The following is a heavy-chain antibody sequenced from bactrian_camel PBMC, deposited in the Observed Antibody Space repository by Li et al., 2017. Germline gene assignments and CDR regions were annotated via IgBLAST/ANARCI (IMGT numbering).Heavy chain of an antibody. CDR3: AADLSCPRSGEDFAAEYSDYVDELHE. V-gene: IGHV3S67*01. Sequence: DVQLVESGGGSVQAGGTLRLSCAVSGYTNSYYCMAWFRQGPGKRREGVATLRNDGSIDYANSVKGRFTISQDKAKHMLYLQMDSLRTEDTAMYYCAADLSCPRSGEDFAAEYSDYVDELHEWGLGTQVTVS. D-gene: IGHD4*01. CDR1: GYTNSYYC. CDR2: LRNDGSI. J-gene: IGHJ4*01.